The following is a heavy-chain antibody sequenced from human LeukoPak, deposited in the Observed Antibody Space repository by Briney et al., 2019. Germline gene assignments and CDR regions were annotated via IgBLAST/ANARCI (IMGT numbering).Heavy chain of an antibody. V-gene: IGHV3-30*03. CDR2: ISYDGSNK. D-gene: IGHD2-2*01. CDR3: ARDIPGAASAFDV. Sequence: GRSLRLSCAASGFTFSSYGMHWVRQAPGKGLEWVAVISYDGSNKYYADSVKGRFTISRDNSKNSLYLQMNSLRAEDTAVYYCARDIPGAASAFDVWGQGTMVTVSS. J-gene: IGHJ3*01. CDR1: GFTFSSYG.